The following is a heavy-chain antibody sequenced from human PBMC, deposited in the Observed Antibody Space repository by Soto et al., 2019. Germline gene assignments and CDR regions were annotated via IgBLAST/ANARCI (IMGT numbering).Heavy chain of an antibody. CDR3: ARQNYGASFYYYGMDV. CDR1: GGSISSSNYY. J-gene: IGHJ6*02. V-gene: IGHV4-39*01. D-gene: IGHD4-17*01. Sequence: PSETLSLTCTVSGGSISSSNYYWDRIRQLPGRGLEWIGTIYYSGSTYYNPSLKSRVTISEVTSKNQFSLKLISVTAADTVVYYCARQNYGASFYYYGMDVWGQGTTVT. CDR2: IYYSGST.